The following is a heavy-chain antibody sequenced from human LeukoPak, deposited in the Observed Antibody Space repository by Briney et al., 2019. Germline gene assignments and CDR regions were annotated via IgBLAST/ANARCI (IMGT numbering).Heavy chain of an antibody. D-gene: IGHD5-18*01. CDR2: IYQSGST. CDR3: ARRGEYSYGYGAFDI. J-gene: IGHJ3*02. V-gene: IGHV4-38-2*01. Sequence: PSETLSLTCAVSGYSINSGYYWGWIRQPPGKGLEWIGNIYQSGSTYYNPSLRNRVTISVDTSKNQFSLKMKSVTAADTAVYYCARRGEYSYGYGAFDIWGQGTMVTVSS. CDR1: GYSINSGYY.